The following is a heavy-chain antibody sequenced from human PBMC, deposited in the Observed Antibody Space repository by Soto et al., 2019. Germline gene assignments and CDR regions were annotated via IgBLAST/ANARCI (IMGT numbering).Heavy chain of an antibody. CDR1: GFTFSDYW. J-gene: IGHJ5*02. D-gene: IGHD3-22*01. Sequence: EVHLVESGGALVQPGGSLRLSCAASGFTFSDYWMTWVRQTPGKGLEGVANMNPDGSEQNYLDSVKGRFTNSRDTAKNSLYLQMNNPGGEATAVYYCPGDSNYDSGPWGQGTQFIVSS. CDR3: PGDSNYDSGP. V-gene: IGHV3-7*04. CDR2: MNPDGSEQ.